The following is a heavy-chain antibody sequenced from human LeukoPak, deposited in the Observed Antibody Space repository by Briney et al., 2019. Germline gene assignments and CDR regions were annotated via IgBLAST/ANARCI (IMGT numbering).Heavy chain of an antibody. V-gene: IGHV4-34*01. Sequence: SETLSLTCAVYGGSFSGYYWSWIRQPPGKGLEWIGEINHSGSTNYNPSLKSRVTISVDTSKNQFSLKLSSVTAADTAAYYCAREGGSYYYGSGSYYAQVRYYFDYWGQGTLVTVSS. J-gene: IGHJ4*02. CDR3: AREGGSYYYGSGSYYAQVRYYFDY. CDR2: INHSGST. D-gene: IGHD3-10*01. CDR1: GGSFSGYY.